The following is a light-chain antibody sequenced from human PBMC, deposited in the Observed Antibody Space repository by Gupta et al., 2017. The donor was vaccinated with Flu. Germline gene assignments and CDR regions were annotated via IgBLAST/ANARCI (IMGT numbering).Light chain of an antibody. Sequence: QQGPGKAPSLIIYEVSNRPSRVSSRFSGSKSGNTASLTISGLQDEDEADYFCSSYSTSNTLVFGTGTKVSVL. J-gene: IGLJ1*01. CDR3: SSYSTSNTLV. V-gene: IGLV2-14*01. CDR2: EVS.